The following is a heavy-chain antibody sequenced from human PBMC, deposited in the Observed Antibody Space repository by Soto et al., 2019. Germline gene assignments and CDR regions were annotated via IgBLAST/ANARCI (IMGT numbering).Heavy chain of an antibody. CDR1: GGSISSGGYY. Sequence: SETLSLTCTVSGGSISSGGYYWSWIRQHPGKGLEWIGYIYYSGSTYYNPSLKSRVTISVDTSKNQFSLKLSSVTAADTAVYYCARDSSGYYFAWFDPWGQGTLVTVSS. J-gene: IGHJ5*02. CDR2: IYYSGST. D-gene: IGHD3-22*01. V-gene: IGHV4-31*03. CDR3: ARDSSGYYFAWFDP.